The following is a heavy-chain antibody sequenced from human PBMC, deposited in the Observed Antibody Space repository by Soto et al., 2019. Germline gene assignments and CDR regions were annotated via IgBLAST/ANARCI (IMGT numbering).Heavy chain of an antibody. Sequence: SETLSLTCTVSGGSISSGDYYWSWIRQPPGKGLEWIGYIYYSGSTYYNPSLKSRVTISVDTSKNQFSLKLSSVTAADTAVYYCARDQRDCSGGSCYQYDAFDIWGQGTMVTVSS. CDR1: GGSISSGDYY. D-gene: IGHD2-15*01. CDR3: ARDQRDCSGGSCYQYDAFDI. CDR2: IYYSGST. J-gene: IGHJ3*02. V-gene: IGHV4-30-4*01.